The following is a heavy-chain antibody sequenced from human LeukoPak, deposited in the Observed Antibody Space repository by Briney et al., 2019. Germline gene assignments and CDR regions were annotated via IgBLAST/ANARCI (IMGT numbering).Heavy chain of an antibody. Sequence: PGGSLRLSCAASGFTFSSYAMHWVRQAPGKGLEWVAVISYDGSNKYYADSVKGRFTISRDNSKNTLYLQMNSLRAEDTAVYYCAREFFGYQLIDAFDIWGQGTMVTVSS. CDR3: AREFFGYQLIDAFDI. D-gene: IGHD2-2*01. CDR2: ISYDGSNK. V-gene: IGHV3-30-3*01. J-gene: IGHJ3*02. CDR1: GFTFSSYA.